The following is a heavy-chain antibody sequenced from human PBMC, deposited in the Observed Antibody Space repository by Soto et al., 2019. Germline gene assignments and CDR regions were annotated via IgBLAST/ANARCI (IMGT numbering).Heavy chain of an antibody. D-gene: IGHD3-9*01. J-gene: IGHJ3*02. CDR1: GFTFSSYA. Sequence: EVQLLESGGGLVQPGGSLRLSCAASGFTFSSYAMSWVRQAPGKGLEWVSAISGSGGSTYYADSVKGRFTISRDNSKNTLYLQMNSLRAEDTAVYYCAKGFPLRRLRYFDWSDDDAFDIWGQGTMVTVSS. CDR3: AKGFPLRRLRYFDWSDDDAFDI. V-gene: IGHV3-23*01. CDR2: ISGSGGST.